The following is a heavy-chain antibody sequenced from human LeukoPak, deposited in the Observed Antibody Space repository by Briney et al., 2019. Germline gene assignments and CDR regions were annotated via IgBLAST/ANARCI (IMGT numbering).Heavy chain of an antibody. CDR2: VFYSGST. Sequence: SETLSLTCIVSGGSISSSSYYWARIRQSPGKGLEWIGSVFYSGSTYYNPSLKSRVTISVDTSKNQFSLKMTSVTAADTAVYYRVRQTYSSGWNSWGQGTPVTVSS. V-gene: IGHV4-39*01. CDR1: GGSISSSSYY. CDR3: VRQTYSSGWNS. D-gene: IGHD6-19*01. J-gene: IGHJ4*02.